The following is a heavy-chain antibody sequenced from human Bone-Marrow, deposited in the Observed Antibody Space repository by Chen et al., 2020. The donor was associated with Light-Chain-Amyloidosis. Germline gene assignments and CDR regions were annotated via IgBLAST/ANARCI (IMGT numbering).Heavy chain of an antibody. CDR3: AGLAMVQGGQFDP. D-gene: IGHD3-10*01. V-gene: IGHV4-39*01. J-gene: IGHJ5*02. CDR2: IYYSGST. Sequence: QLQLQESGPGLVKPSETLSLTCTVSGGSISSSSYYGGWIRQPPGKGLEWIGCIYYSGSTYYHPSLKSGGGISVDTSKTELSLELGSVAGADAAVYYCAGLAMVQGGQFDPWGQGTLVTVSS. CDR1: GGSISSSSYY.